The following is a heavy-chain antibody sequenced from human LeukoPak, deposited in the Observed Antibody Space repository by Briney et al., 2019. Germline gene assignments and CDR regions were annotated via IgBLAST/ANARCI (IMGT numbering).Heavy chain of an antibody. J-gene: IGHJ4*02. V-gene: IGHV4-59*08. Sequence: SETLSLTCAVYGGSFSGYYWSWIRQPPGKGLEWIGHIYYSGSTNYNPSLKSRVTISVDTSKNQFSLKLSSVTAADTAVYYCARSRYSSGWQTDYWGQGTLVTVSS. CDR1: GGSFSGYY. CDR2: IYYSGST. CDR3: ARSRYSSGWQTDY. D-gene: IGHD6-19*01.